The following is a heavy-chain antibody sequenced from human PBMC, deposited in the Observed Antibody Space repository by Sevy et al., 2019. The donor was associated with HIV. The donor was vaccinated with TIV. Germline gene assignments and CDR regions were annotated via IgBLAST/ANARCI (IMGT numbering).Heavy chain of an antibody. D-gene: IGHD1-1*01. J-gene: IGHJ4*02. CDR2: IYSGGST. V-gene: IGHV3-53*01. Sequence: GGSLRLSCAASGFTVSSNYMSWVRQAPGKGLEWVSVIYSGGSTYYADSVKGRFTISRDNSKNTLYVQMNSLRAEDTAVYYCARVEGLMGYFDYWGQGTLVTVSS. CDR1: GFTVSSNY. CDR3: ARVEGLMGYFDY.